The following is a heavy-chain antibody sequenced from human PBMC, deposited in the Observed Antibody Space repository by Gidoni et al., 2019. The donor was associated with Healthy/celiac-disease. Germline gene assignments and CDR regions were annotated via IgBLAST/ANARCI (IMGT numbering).Heavy chain of an antibody. CDR1: GFTFSNAG. Sequence: EVQLVESGGGLVKPGGSLRLSCAASGFTFSNAGMSWVRQAPGKGLEWVGRIKSKTDGGTTDYAAPVKGRFTISRDDSKNTLYLQMNSLKTEDTAVYYCTTEGVGATDAFDIWGQGTMVTVSS. CDR2: IKSKTDGGTT. J-gene: IGHJ3*02. V-gene: IGHV3-15*01. CDR3: TTEGVGATDAFDI. D-gene: IGHD1-26*01.